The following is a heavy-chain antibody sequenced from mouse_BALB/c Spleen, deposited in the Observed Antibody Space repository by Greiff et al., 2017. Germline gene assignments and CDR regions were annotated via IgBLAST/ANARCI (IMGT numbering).Heavy chain of an antibody. CDR1: GYTFTSYY. CDR2: INPSNGGT. J-gene: IGHJ4*01. V-gene: IGHV1S81*02. CDR3: TREGGYAIDY. Sequence: VQVVESGAELVKPGASVKLSCKASGYTFTSYYMYWVKQRPGQGLEWIGEINPSNGGTNFNEKFKSKATLTVDKSSSTAYMQHSSLTSEDSAVYYCTREGGYAIDYWGQGTSVTVSS.